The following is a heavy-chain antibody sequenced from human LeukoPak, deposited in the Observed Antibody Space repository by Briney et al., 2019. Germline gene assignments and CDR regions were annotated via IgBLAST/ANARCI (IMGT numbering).Heavy chain of an antibody. V-gene: IGHV3-30*03. Sequence: GGSLRLSCAASGFSFSSYGMHWVRQAPGKGLEWVAVISYDGSNKYYADSVKGRFTISRDNSKNTLYLQMSSLRPEDTAVYYCASGGYTSSWYVVDYWGQGTLVTVSS. CDR3: ASGGYTSSWYVVDY. D-gene: IGHD6-13*01. CDR1: GFSFSSYG. J-gene: IGHJ4*02. CDR2: ISYDGSNK.